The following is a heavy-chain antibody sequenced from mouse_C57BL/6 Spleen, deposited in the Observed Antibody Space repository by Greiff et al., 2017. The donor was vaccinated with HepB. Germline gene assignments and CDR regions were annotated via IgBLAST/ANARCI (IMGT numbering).Heavy chain of an antibody. CDR2: ISSGSSTI. V-gene: IGHV5-17*01. CDR3: VSPCYYGSSWYFDV. CDR1: GFTFSDYG. J-gene: IGHJ1*03. D-gene: IGHD1-1*01. Sequence: VQLKQSGGGLVKPGGSLKLSCVASGFTFSDYGMHWVRQAPEKGLEWVAYISSGSSTIYYADTVKGRFTISRDNAKNTLFLQMTSLRSEDTAMYYCVSPCYYGSSWYFDVWGTGTTVTVSS.